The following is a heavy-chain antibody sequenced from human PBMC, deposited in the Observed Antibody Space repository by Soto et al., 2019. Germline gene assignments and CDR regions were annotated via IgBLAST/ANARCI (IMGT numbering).Heavy chain of an antibody. CDR3: VRESTTSGPNWFDT. D-gene: IGHD1-1*01. V-gene: IGHV4-30-2*06. CDR2: IYHSGSA. Sequence: PSETLSLTCSVSGGSINSGRSSWNWILQSPGKGLEWIAYIYHSGSAYYNPSLKSRVTISVDRSENQFSLKLTSVTAADTAVYYCVRESTTSGPNWFDTWRPGILVTVSS. CDR1: GGSINSGRSS. J-gene: IGHJ5*02.